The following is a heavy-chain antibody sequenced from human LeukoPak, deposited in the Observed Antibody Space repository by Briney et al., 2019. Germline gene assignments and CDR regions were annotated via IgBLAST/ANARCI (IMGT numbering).Heavy chain of an antibody. CDR3: ARGKNPLEVSLGY. Sequence: SETLSLTCTVSGYSISSSYWSWIRQPAGKGLEWIGRFSTSGSANYNPSLKSRVTISVDTSKNQFSLKLSSVTAADTAVYYCARGKNPLEVSLGYWGQGTLVTVHS. CDR1: GYSISSSY. CDR2: FSTSGSA. V-gene: IGHV4-4*07. J-gene: IGHJ4*02. D-gene: IGHD7-27*01.